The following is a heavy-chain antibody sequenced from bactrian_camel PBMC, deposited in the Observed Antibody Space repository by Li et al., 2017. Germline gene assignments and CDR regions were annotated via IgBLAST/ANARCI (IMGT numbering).Heavy chain of an antibody. CDR1: TFAFSNYD. D-gene: IGHD1*01. J-gene: IGHJ4*01. Sequence: VQLVESGGGLVQPGGSLRLSCAASTFAFSNYDTAWVRQAPGKGLEWVSTIDSSGDVIYYADSVKGRYTFSRDNAKNTLYLQLNSLKSEDMGMYYCAKSHDGDYWMWEYWGQGTQVTVS. CDR3: AKSHDGDYWMWEY. CDR2: IDSSGDVI. V-gene: IGHV3S40*01.